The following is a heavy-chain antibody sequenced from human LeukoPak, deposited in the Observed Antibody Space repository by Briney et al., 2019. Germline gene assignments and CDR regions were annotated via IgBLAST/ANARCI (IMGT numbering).Heavy chain of an antibody. CDR3: ARDSGDSGSFPDAFDI. V-gene: IGHV3-48*03. Sequence: GGSLRLSCAASGFTFSSYEMNWVRQAPGKGLEWVSYISSSGSTIYYADSVKGRFTISRDNAKNSLYLQMNSLRAEDTAVYYCARDSGDSGSFPDAFDIWGQGTMVTVSS. CDR1: GFTFSSYE. CDR2: ISSSGSTI. D-gene: IGHD1-26*01. J-gene: IGHJ3*02.